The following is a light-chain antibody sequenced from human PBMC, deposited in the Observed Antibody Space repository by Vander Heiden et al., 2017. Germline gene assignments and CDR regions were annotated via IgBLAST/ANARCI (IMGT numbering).Light chain of an antibody. V-gene: IGKV1-5*03. Sequence: DIPMTPSPSTLSASVGDRVTITCRASQSISSWLAWYQQKPGKAPKLLIYKASSLESGVPSRFSGSGSGTEFTLTISSLQPDDFATYYCQQYNSYPPTFGGGTKVEIK. J-gene: IGKJ4*01. CDR1: QSISSW. CDR3: QQYNSYPPT. CDR2: KAS.